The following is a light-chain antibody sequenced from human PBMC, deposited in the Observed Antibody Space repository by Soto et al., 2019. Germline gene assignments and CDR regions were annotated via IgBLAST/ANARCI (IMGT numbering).Light chain of an antibody. Sequence: IIMTQSPATLSLSPGERATLSCRASQSVSSNLAWYQQRRGQAPRLLINGASTRATGIPARFSGSGSGAEFTLTISRLQSEDFAVYYCQQYYNWPLTFGQGTKVEIK. CDR1: QSVSSN. CDR2: GAS. J-gene: IGKJ1*01. CDR3: QQYYNWPLT. V-gene: IGKV3-15*01.